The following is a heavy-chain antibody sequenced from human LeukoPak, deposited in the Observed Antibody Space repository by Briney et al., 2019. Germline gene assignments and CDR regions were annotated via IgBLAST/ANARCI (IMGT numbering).Heavy chain of an antibody. CDR2: IYYSGST. CDR3: VRDAYDSSGYYLLGDY. J-gene: IGHJ4*02. D-gene: IGHD3-22*01. CDR1: GGSISSYY. V-gene: IGHV4-59*01. Sequence: SETLSLTCTVSGGSISSYYWSWIRQPPGKGLEWIGYIYYSGSTNYNPSLKSRVTISVDTSKNQFSLKLSSVTAADTAVYYCVRDAYDSSGYYLLGDYWGQGTLVTVSS.